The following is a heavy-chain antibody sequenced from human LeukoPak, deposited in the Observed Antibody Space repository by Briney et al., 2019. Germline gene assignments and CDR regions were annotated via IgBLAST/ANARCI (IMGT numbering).Heavy chain of an antibody. Sequence: ASVKVSCKASGGTFSSYAISWVRQAPGQGLEWMGWISAYNGNTNYAQKLQGRVTMTTDTSTSTAYMELRSLRSDDTAVYYYARDRLRWSPASSGAFDIWGQGTMVTVSS. V-gene: IGHV1-18*01. J-gene: IGHJ3*02. CDR1: GGTFSSYA. D-gene: IGHD4-23*01. CDR3: ARDRLRWSPASSGAFDI. CDR2: ISAYNGNT.